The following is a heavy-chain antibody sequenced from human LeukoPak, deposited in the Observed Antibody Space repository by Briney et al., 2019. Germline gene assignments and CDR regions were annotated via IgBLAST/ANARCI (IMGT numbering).Heavy chain of an antibody. V-gene: IGHV4-4*07. J-gene: IGHJ3*02. CDR3: ARPIPYGSRSIDAFDI. D-gene: IGHD3-10*01. Sequence: SETLSLTCAVSGGSISSYYWSWIRQPAVKGLEWIGRIYTSGSTNYNPSLKSRVTMSVDTSKNQFSLKLSSVTAADTAVYYCARPIPYGSRSIDAFDIWGQGTMVTVSS. CDR2: IYTSGST. CDR1: GGSISSYY.